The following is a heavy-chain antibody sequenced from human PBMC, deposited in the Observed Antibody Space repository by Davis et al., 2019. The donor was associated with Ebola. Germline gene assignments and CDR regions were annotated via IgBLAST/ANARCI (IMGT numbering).Heavy chain of an antibody. J-gene: IGHJ6*02. Sequence: GGSLRLSCATSGFTFSSHAMTWVRQAPGKGLEWVSRISYDGRSTFYADSVKGRFTISRDNSENTLYLQMNTLRAEDTAVYHCAKGGHGSVYEYYTLDVWGQGTTVTVSS. CDR1: GFTFSSHA. CDR3: AKGGHGSVYEYYTLDV. D-gene: IGHD2/OR15-2a*01. V-gene: IGHV3-23*01. CDR2: ISYDGRST.